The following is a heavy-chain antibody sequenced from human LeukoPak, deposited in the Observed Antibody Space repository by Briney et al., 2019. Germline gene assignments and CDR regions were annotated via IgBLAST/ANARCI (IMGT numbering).Heavy chain of an antibody. CDR2: IFYSGST. CDR1: GASISSYY. CDR3: ASGPYPAAGTDNQFDY. V-gene: IGHV4-59*01. J-gene: IGHJ4*02. Sequence: PSETLSLTCTVSGASISSYYWSWIRQPPGKGLEWIGYIFYSGSTLYNPSLQSRVTISVDTSKNQFSLKLTSVTAADTAVYYCASGPYPAAGTDNQFDYWGQGTLVTVSS. D-gene: IGHD6-13*01.